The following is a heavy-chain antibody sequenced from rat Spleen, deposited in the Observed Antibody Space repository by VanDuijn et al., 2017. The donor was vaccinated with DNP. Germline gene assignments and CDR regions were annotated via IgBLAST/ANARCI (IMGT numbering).Heavy chain of an antibody. CDR3: ARHLITMMVIIGHFDY. CDR1: GFTFSNYD. Sequence: EVQLVESGGGLVQPGRSLKLSCAASGFTFSNYDMAWVRQAPTKGLEWVASISPSGGSTYYRDSVKGRFTVSRDNAKSSLYLQMDSLRSEDTATYYCARHLITMMVIIGHFDYWGQGVMVTVSS. J-gene: IGHJ2*01. CDR2: ISPSGGST. D-gene: IGHD1-12*03. V-gene: IGHV5-25*01.